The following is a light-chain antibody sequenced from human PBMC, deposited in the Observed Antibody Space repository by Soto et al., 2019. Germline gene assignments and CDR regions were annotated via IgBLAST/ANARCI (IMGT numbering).Light chain of an antibody. CDR3: QQSDSTPYT. V-gene: IGKV1-39*01. CDR1: QTIRNY. CDR2: DAS. Sequence: DIQLTQSPSSLSASVGDRVTITCRASQTIRNYLHWYQQKPGKAPRLLIYDASSLLSGVPSRFSGSGSGTDFTLTIASLQPEDFSTYYCQQSDSTPYTFGQGTKVDI. J-gene: IGKJ2*01.